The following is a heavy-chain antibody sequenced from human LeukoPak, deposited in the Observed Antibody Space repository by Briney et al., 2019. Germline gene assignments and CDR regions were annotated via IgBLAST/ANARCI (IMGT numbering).Heavy chain of an antibody. CDR3: ARARFGESTY. J-gene: IGHJ4*02. CDR1: GGTFSSYA. Sequence: GASVKVSCKASGGTFSSYAISWVRQAPGQGLEWMGWISANNGNTNYAQKLQGRVTMTTDTSTSTAYMELRSLRSDDTAAYYCARARFGESTYWGQGTLVTVSS. D-gene: IGHD3-10*01. CDR2: ISANNGNT. V-gene: IGHV1-18*01.